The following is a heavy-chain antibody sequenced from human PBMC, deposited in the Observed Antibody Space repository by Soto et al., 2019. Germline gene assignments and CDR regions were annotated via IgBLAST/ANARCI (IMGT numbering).Heavy chain of an antibody. D-gene: IGHD5-12*01. J-gene: IGHJ4*02. CDR2: ISGIGGGT. Sequence: EVQLLESGGGLVQPGGSLRLSCAASGFTFGNYAMTWVRQAPGKGLEWDSSISGIGGGTYYPDYVKGRFTISRDNSKNTVYLQMNSLRAEDTAVYYCAKGAGYSGNDLSGYFDYWGQGALVTVSS. V-gene: IGHV3-23*01. CDR3: AKGAGYSGNDLSGYFDY. CDR1: GFTFGNYA.